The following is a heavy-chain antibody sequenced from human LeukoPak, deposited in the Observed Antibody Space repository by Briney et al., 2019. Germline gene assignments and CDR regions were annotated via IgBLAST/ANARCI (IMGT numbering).Heavy chain of an antibody. J-gene: IGHJ4*02. CDR2: INPGGGST. CDR1: GYTFTSYY. V-gene: IGHV1-46*01. D-gene: IGHD3-22*01. CDR3: ARDPVQDYYDSSGYRFYDY. Sequence: ASVKVSCKASGYTFTSYYMHWVRQAPRQGLEWMGIINPGGGSTSYAQKFQGRVTMTRDTSTSTVYMELSSLRSEDTAVYYCARDPVQDYYDSSGYRFYDYWGQGTLVTVSS.